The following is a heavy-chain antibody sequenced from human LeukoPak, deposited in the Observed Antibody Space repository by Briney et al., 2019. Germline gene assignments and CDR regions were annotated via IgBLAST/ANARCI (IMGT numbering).Heavy chain of an antibody. J-gene: IGHJ4*02. D-gene: IGHD3-10*01. CDR2: IFYSRTT. V-gene: IGHV4-39*01. Sequence: ASETLSLTCTVSGGSVSSSTFYWGWIRQPPGKGLEWIGNIFYSRTTYYNPSLKSRVTISVDTSKNQISLKLNSVTAADTAIYYCARLHVRGSGILPPDCWGQGTLVTVSS. CDR3: ARLHVRGSGILPPDC. CDR1: GGSVSSSTFY.